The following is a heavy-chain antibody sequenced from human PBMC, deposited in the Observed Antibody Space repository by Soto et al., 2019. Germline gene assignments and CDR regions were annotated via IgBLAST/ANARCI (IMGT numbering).Heavy chain of an antibody. CDR1: GGSISTYY. D-gene: IGHD3-9*01. CDR3: ARQPGYYDILTGYSTYYFDY. Sequence: SETLSLTCTVSGGSISTYYWSWIRQPLGKGLEWIGYIYYRGNTNYNPSLKSRVTISVDTSKNQFSLKLSSVTAADTAVYYCARQPGYYDILTGYSTYYFDYWGQGTPVTVSS. V-gene: IGHV4-59*08. J-gene: IGHJ4*02. CDR2: IYYRGNT.